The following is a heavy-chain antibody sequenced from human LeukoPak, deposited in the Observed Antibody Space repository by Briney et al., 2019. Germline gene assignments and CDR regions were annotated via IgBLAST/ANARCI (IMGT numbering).Heavy chain of an antibody. CDR1: XXSISSXGYY. D-gene: IGHD3-3*01. V-gene: IGHV4-31*03. J-gene: IGHJ3*02. CDR2: IYYSGST. CDR3: ARTIFGVAAHDAFDI. Sequence: LTCXXXXXSISSXGYYWSWIRQHPGKGLEWIGYIYYSGSTYYNPSLKSRVTISVDTSKNQFSLKLSSVTAADTAVYYCARTIFGVAAHDAFDIWGQGTMVTVSS.